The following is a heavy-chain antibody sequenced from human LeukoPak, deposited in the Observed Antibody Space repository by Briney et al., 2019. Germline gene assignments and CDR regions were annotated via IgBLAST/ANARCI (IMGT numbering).Heavy chain of an antibody. CDR2: VSSSGGST. CDR3: ARVLGTYDVFDV. J-gene: IGHJ3*01. D-gene: IGHD1-7*01. CDR1: AFTFSNYG. Sequence: GSLRLSCAASAFTFSNYGMNWVRQAPGKGLQWVSSVSSSGGSTYYADSVRGRFTISRDNSNNTLYLQVNSLRAEDTAVYYCARVLGTYDVFDVWGQGTMVTVSS. V-gene: IGHV3-23*01.